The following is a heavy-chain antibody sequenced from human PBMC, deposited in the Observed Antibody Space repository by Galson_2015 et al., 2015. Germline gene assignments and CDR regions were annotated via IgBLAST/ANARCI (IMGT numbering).Heavy chain of an antibody. Sequence: SLRLSCAASGFTFSSYWMSWVRQAPGKGLEWVANIKQDGSEKYYVDSVKGRFTISRDNAKNSLYLQMNSLRAEDTAVYYCARDGYRHLYRKIVVVVAASHGMDVWGQGTTVTVSS. D-gene: IGHD2-15*01. CDR2: IKQDGSEK. CDR3: ARDGYRHLYRKIVVVVAASHGMDV. CDR1: GFTFSSYW. V-gene: IGHV3-7*03. J-gene: IGHJ6*02.